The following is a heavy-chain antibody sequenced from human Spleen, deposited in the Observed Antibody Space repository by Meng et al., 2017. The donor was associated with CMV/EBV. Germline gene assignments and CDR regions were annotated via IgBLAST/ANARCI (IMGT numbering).Heavy chain of an antibody. CDR3: AGSRPGGGACDY. D-gene: IGHD3-16*01. Sequence: QVQIQEAGPGLETLSETLSLTCIVTGASIKSYNWNWVRQPAGQGLEWIGLIQVIGHTVYKPSLKSRVTVSLDASKSQFSLTLNSVTAADTATYYCAGSRPGGGACDYWGQGILVTVSS. J-gene: IGHJ4*02. CDR2: IQVIGHT. CDR1: GASIKSYN. V-gene: IGHV4-4*07.